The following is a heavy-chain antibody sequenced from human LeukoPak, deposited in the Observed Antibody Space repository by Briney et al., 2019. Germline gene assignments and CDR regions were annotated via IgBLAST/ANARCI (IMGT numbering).Heavy chain of an antibody. J-gene: IGHJ4*02. CDR3: ARLSGYSSGHYYSDY. D-gene: IGHD3-22*01. CDR2: IYYRGST. Sequence: PSETLSLTCTVSGGSISSDYWSWIRQPPGKGLEWIGSIYYRGSTNYNPSLKSRVTISVDTSKNQFSLKLSSVTAADTAVYYCARLSGYSSGHYYSDYWGQGTLVTVSS. CDR1: GGSISSDY. V-gene: IGHV4-59*01.